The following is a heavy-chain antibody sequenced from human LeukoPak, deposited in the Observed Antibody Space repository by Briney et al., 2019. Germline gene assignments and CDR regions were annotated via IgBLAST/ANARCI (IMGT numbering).Heavy chain of an antibody. CDR2: TSGSGDNT. D-gene: IGHD1-26*01. J-gene: IGHJ6*01. CDR3: AKMKGHPLPKYYMDV. CDR1: GFTFSGFA. V-gene: IGHV3-23*01. Sequence: GGSLRLSCAASGFTFSGFAMSWVRRTPGKGLKWVSGTSGSGDNTLYADPVKGRFTISRDNSKNTLYLEMNSLRAEDTAIYYCAKMKGHPLPKYYMDVWGQGTTVTVSS.